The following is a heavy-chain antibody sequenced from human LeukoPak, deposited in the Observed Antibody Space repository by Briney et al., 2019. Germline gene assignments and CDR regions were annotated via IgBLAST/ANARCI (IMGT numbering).Heavy chain of an antibody. Sequence: SVKVSCKASGGTFSSYAISWVRQAPGQGLEWMGGIIPIFGTANYAQKFQGRVTITADESTSTAYMELSSLRSEDTAVYYCARDPSSHYYDSSGYYFDYWGQGTLVTVSS. CDR3: ARDPSSHYYDSSGYYFDY. V-gene: IGHV1-69*13. J-gene: IGHJ4*02. CDR1: GGTFSSYA. D-gene: IGHD3-22*01. CDR2: IIPIFGTA.